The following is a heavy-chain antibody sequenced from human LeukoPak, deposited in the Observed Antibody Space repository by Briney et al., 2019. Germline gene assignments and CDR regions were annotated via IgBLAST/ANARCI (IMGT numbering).Heavy chain of an antibody. CDR2: INHSGST. CDR1: GGSFSGYY. J-gene: IGHJ6*03. CDR3: ARAPRNSYYYYYYMDV. Sequence: PSETLSLTCAVYGGSFSGYYWSWIRQPPGKGLEWIGEINHSGSTNYNPSLKSRVTISVDTSKNQFSLKLSSVTAADTAVYYCARAPRNSYYYYYYMDVWGKGTTVTVSS. V-gene: IGHV4-34*01. D-gene: IGHD2/OR15-2a*01.